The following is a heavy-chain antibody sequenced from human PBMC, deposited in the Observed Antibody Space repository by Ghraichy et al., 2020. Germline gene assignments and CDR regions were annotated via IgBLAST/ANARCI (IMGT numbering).Heavy chain of an antibody. J-gene: IGHJ6*02. Sequence: GESLNISCEGSGYRFSSYWIGWVRQMPGKGQEWMGIIYPGDSQTRYSPSFQGQVTISADKSMSTAYLQWSSLRASDTAVYFCARQRIDAQSGAVGGMDVWGQGTTVTVSS. V-gene: IGHV5-51*01. CDR3: ARQRIDAQSGAVGGMDV. D-gene: IGHD3-3*01. CDR2: IYPGDSQT. CDR1: GYRFSSYW.